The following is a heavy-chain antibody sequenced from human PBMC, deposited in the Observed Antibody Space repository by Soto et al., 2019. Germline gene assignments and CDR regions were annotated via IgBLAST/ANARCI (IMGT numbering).Heavy chain of an antibody. CDR3: ASAVAGIGGLAV. CDR2: IYHSGST. D-gene: IGHD6-19*01. CDR1: GGSISSSNW. J-gene: IGHJ6*02. Sequence: PSETLSLTCAVSGGSISSSNWWSWVRQPPGKGLEWIGEIYHSGSTNYNPSLKSRVTISVDKSKSQFSLKLSSVTAADTAVYYCASAVAGIGGLAVWGQGTTVTVSS. V-gene: IGHV4-4*02.